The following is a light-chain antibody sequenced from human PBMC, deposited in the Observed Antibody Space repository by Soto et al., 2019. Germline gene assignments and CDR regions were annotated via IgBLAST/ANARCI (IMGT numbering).Light chain of an antibody. Sequence: EMVLTQSPGTLSLSPGDIATLSCRASQSVSNLAWYQQKPGQAPRLLISGASNRATGIPDRFSGSGSGTDFTLTISRLEPDDFALYFCQQYGGSPITFGLGTRLEIK. V-gene: IGKV3-20*01. CDR2: GAS. J-gene: IGKJ5*01. CDR1: QSVSN. CDR3: QQYGGSPIT.